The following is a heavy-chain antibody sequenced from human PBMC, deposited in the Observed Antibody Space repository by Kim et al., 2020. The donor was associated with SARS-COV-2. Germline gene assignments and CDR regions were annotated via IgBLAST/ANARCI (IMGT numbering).Heavy chain of an antibody. Sequence: YNTDSVKGRFTISRDNSKNTLYLQMNSLRAEDTAVYYCARGGKNVFYFDYWGQGTLVTVSS. J-gene: IGHJ4*02. D-gene: IGHD2-15*01. V-gene: IGHV3-33*01. CDR3: ARGGKNVFYFDY.